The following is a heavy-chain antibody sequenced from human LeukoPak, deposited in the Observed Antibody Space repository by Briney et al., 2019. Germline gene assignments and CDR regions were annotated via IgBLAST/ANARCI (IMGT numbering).Heavy chain of an antibody. CDR1: GYTFTSYG. D-gene: IGHD5-18*01. V-gene: IGHV1-18*01. CDR3: ARGLDGQLWDPFDP. CDR2: ISAYNGNT. J-gene: IGHJ5*02. Sequence: ASVKVSCKASGYTFTSYGISWVRQAPGQGLEWMGWISAYNGNTNYAQKLQGRATMTTDTSTSTAYMELRSLRSDDTAVYYCARGLDGQLWDPFDPWGQGTLVTVSS.